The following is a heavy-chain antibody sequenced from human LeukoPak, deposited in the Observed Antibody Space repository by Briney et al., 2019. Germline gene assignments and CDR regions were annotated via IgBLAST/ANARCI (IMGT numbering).Heavy chain of an antibody. J-gene: IGHJ3*02. V-gene: IGHV3-23*01. CDR1: GFTFSSYA. CDR3: AKDYSSGYYYNAFDI. Sequence: PGGSLRLSCAASGFTFSSYAMSWVRQAPGKGLEWVSAISGSGGSTYYADSVKGRFTISRDNSKNTLYLQTNSLRAEDTAVYYCAKDYSSGYYYNAFDIWGQGTMVTVSS. CDR2: ISGSGGST. D-gene: IGHD3-22*01.